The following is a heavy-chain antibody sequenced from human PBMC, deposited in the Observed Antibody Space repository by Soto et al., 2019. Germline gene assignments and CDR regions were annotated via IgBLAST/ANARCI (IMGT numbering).Heavy chain of an antibody. J-gene: IGHJ4*02. CDR2: ISYDGSNK. D-gene: IGHD6-13*01. Sequence: QVQLVESGGGVVQPGRSLRLSCAASGFTFSSYAMHWVRQAPGKGLEWVAVISYDGSNKYYADSVKGRFTISRDNSKNTLYLQRNSLRAEDTAVYYCARGQAAAGTWLCDYWGQGTLVTVSS. CDR3: ARGQAAAGTWLCDY. CDR1: GFTFSSYA. V-gene: IGHV3-30-3*01.